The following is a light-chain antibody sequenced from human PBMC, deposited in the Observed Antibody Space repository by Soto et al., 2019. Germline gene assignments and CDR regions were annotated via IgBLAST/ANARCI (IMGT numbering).Light chain of an antibody. CDR1: SSDVGGYNY. CDR2: EVS. V-gene: IGLV2-14*01. Sequence: QSALAQPASMSGSPGQSITISCTGTSSDVGGYNYVSWYQHHPGKAPKLIIYEVSNRPSGVSNRFSGSKSGNTASLTISGLQAEDEADYYCNSYTSKSTGVFGTGTKLTVL. J-gene: IGLJ1*01. CDR3: NSYTSKSTGV.